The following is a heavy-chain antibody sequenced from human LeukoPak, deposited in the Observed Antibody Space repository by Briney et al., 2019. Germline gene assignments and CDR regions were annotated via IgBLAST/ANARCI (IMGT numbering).Heavy chain of an antibody. CDR1: GGSISSGGYY. V-gene: IGHV4-31*03. CDR3: ARVSDAAMVFDY. CDR2: IYYIGST. Sequence: PSETLSLTCTVSGGSISSGGYYWRWIRQHPGKGLEWIGYIYYIGSTYYNPSLKSRVTISVDTFKNQFSLKLSSVTDADTAVYYCARVSDAAMVFDYWGQGTRVTVSS. J-gene: IGHJ4*02. D-gene: IGHD5-18*01.